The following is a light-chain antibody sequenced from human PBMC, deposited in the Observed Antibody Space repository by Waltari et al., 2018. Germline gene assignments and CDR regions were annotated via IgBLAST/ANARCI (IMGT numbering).Light chain of an antibody. CDR1: RSDSTY. Sequence: IVLTQSPATLSLSPGERVTLSCRASRSDSTYLAWHQQRPGSAPRIRILIAAVRATAIPARFSFSGSGSDFALTISILGPEDFAVDSCQHRGDWPPDLTFGGGTKVDIK. CDR3: QHRGDWPPDLT. V-gene: IGKV3-11*01. J-gene: IGKJ4*01. CDR2: IAA.